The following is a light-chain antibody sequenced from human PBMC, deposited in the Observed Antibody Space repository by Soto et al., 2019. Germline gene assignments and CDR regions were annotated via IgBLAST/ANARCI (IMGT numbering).Light chain of an antibody. CDR2: GNS. CDR3: QSYDSSLSAL. CDR1: SSNIGAGYD. V-gene: IGLV1-40*01. J-gene: IGLJ3*02. Sequence: QSVLTQPPSGSGAPGQRVTICCTGSSSNIGAGYDVHWYQQLPGTAPKLLIYGNSNRPSGVPDRFSGSKSGTSASLAITGLQAEDEADYYCQSYDSSLSALFGGGTKVTVL.